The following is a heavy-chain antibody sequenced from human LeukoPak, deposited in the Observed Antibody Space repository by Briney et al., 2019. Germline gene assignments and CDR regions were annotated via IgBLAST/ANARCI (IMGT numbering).Heavy chain of an antibody. CDR1: GGSISSSSYY. D-gene: IGHD6-13*01. J-gene: IGHJ5*02. Sequence: SETLSLTCTVSGGSISSSSYYWGWIRQPPWKGLEWIGSIYYSGSTYYNPSLKSRVTISVDTSKNQFSLKLSSVTAADTAVYYCARLSSSSWHRYNWFDPWGQGTLVTVSS. CDR2: IYYSGST. V-gene: IGHV4-39*01. CDR3: ARLSSSSWHRYNWFDP.